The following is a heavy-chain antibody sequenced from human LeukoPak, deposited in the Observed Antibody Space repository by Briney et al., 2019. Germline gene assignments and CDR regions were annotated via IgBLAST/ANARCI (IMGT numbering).Heavy chain of an antibody. CDR1: GGTFSSYA. D-gene: IGHD1-26*01. CDR3: ARGRLSGSYGDAFDI. Sequence: ASVKVSCKASGGTFSSYAISWVRQAPGQGLEWMGWISAYNGNTNYAQKLQGRVTMTTDTSTSTAYMELRSLRSDDTAVYYCARGRLSGSYGDAFDIWGQGTMVTVSS. CDR2: ISAYNGNT. V-gene: IGHV1-18*01. J-gene: IGHJ3*02.